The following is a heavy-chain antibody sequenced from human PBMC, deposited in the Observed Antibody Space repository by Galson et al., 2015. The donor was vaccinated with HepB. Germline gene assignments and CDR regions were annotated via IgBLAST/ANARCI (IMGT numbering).Heavy chain of an antibody. V-gene: IGHV3-15*01. J-gene: IGHJ5*02. D-gene: IGHD2-8*02. CDR1: GLRFNTTW. CDR2: IKSKTDGGTA. CDR3: ATDVFFSTFWSWFDP. Sequence: SLRLSCAASGLRFNTTWMSWVRQTPGKGLEWIGRIKSKTDGGTADYAAPVKGRFTISRDDARNTLYLHMSRVKTDDTGVYYCATDVFFSTFWSWFDPWGQGTPVTVSS.